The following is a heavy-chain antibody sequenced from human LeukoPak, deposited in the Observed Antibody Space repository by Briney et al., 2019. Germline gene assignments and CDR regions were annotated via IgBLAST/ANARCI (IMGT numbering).Heavy chain of an antibody. CDR3: AISLDLAVAGNDY. CDR2: VSGSGGST. Sequence: GGSLRLSCAASGVSLTSYAVSWVRQAPGQGLEWVSGVSGSGGSTYYADSAKGRFSISRDNSRNTVSLQMNSLRAEDTAVYYCAISLDLAVAGNDYWGQGTQVTVSS. CDR1: GVSLTSYA. D-gene: IGHD6-19*01. J-gene: IGHJ4*02. V-gene: IGHV3-23*01.